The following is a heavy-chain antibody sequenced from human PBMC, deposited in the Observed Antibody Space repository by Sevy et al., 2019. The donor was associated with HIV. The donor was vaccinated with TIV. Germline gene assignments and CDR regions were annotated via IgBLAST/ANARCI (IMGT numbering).Heavy chain of an antibody. J-gene: IGHJ3*02. D-gene: IGHD4-17*01. CDR1: RYRFTNYW. CDR2: IYPGDSET. Sequence: GGSLRLSCKGSRYRFTNYWIGWVRQMPGKGLEWMGSIYPGDSETTYCPSFQGQVTISADNSITTAYLQWSSLKASDSVMYYCARPRLYGDGAFDIWGHGTMVTVSS. CDR3: ARPRLYGDGAFDI. V-gene: IGHV5-51*01.